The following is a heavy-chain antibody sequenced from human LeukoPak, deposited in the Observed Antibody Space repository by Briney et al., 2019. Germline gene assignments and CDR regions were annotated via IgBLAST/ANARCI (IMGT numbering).Heavy chain of an antibody. V-gene: IGHV3-48*03. CDR1: GFSFNNSE. D-gene: IGHD3-22*01. CDR2: ISTSASTI. CDR3: ARESYGSSGYYFGRN. Sequence: GGSLRLSCAASGFSFNNSEMNWVRQAPGKGLEWVSHISTSASTIYYADSVKGRFTISRDNAKNSLYLQMNSLRAEDTAVYYCARESYGSSGYYFGRNWGQGTLVTVSS. J-gene: IGHJ4*02.